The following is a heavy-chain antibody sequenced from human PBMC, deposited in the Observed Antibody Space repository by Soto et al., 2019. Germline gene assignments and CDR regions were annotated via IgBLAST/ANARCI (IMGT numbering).Heavy chain of an antibody. CDR2: INPNSGGT. D-gene: IGHD6-13*01. Sequence: GASVKVSCKASGYTFTGYYMHWVRQAPGQGLEWMGWINPNSGGTNYAQKFQGRVTMTRDTSISTAYMELSRLRSDDTAVYYCARGGTAAGGYYYYGMDVWGQGTTVTVSS. J-gene: IGHJ6*02. V-gene: IGHV1-2*02. CDR1: GYTFTGYY. CDR3: ARGGTAAGGYYYYGMDV.